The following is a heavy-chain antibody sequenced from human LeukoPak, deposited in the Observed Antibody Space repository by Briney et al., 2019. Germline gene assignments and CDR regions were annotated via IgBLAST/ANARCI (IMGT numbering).Heavy chain of an antibody. CDR1: GASISSSY. V-gene: IGHV4-59*01. Sequence: PSETLSLTCTVSGASISSSYWNWIRQPPGKGLEWIGNIYYSGSAHYNPSLQSRVTMSLDTSKNQFSLKLSSVTAADTAVYYCASTPPAYYYYSWFDPWGQETLVIVSS. CDR3: ASTPPAYYYYSWFDP. J-gene: IGHJ5*02. CDR2: IYYSGSA. D-gene: IGHD3-22*01.